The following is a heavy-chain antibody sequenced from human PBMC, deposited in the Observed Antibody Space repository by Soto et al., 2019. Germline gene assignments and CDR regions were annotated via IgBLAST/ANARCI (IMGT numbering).Heavy chain of an antibody. CDR3: AMVDVYVTPSPQDV. D-gene: IGHD3-16*01. Sequence: ASVKVSCKAAGYTFTSXDINWVRQATGQGLEWMGWMNPNSGNTGYAQKFQGRVTMTRNTSISTVYMELSSLRSEDTAVYYCAMVDVYVTPSPQDVWGQGTTVTVSS. CDR1: GYTFTSXD. J-gene: IGHJ6*02. CDR2: MNPNSGNT. V-gene: IGHV1-8*01.